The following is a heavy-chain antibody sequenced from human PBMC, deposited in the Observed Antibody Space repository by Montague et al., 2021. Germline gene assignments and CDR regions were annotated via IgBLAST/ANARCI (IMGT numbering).Heavy chain of an antibody. Sequence: SETLSLTCTVSGGSISSTSYYWGWIRQPPGTGLEWIGSIYYSGSTYYNPSLKSRVTISADTSKNQFSLRLRSVTAADTAVYYCASRMGFVVVTEHDAFDIWGQGTMVTVSS. V-gene: IGHV4-39*01. CDR3: ASRMGFVVVTEHDAFDI. CDR1: GGSISSTSYY. D-gene: IGHD2-21*02. CDR2: IYYSGST. J-gene: IGHJ3*02.